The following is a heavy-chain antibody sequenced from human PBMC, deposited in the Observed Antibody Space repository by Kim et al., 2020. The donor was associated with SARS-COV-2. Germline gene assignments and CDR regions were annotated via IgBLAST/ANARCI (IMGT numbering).Heavy chain of an antibody. CDR2: ISHGGTT. CDR1: GYSMSSGYF. J-gene: IGHJ4*02. CDR3: ARRPLGYRDY. D-gene: IGHD5-12*01. Sequence: SETLSLTCTVSGYSMSSGYFWDWIRQPPGKGLEWVGSISHGGTTYHNPSLKSRVTISIDTSKNPFSLKVNYVTAADTAVYFCARRPLGYRDYWGQGALVT. V-gene: IGHV4-38-2*02.